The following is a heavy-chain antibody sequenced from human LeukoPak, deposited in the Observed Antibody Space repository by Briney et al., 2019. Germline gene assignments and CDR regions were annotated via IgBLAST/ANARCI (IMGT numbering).Heavy chain of an antibody. J-gene: IGHJ4*02. D-gene: IGHD6-19*01. CDR1: GFTFSSYW. CDR3: AARGYSSGWLVFDY. Sequence: GSLRLSCAASGFTFSSYWMHWVRQAPGKGLVWVSRINSDGSSTSYADSVEGRFTISRDNAKNTLYLQMNSLRAEDTAVYYCAARGYSSGWLVFDYWGQGTLVTVSS. V-gene: IGHV3-74*01. CDR2: INSDGSST.